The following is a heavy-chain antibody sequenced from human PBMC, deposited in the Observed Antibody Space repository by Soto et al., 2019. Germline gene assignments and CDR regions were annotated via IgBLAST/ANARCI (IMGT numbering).Heavy chain of an antibody. CDR1: GFTFSSYA. D-gene: IGHD1-7*01. J-gene: IGHJ6*02. CDR3: AREGSDNWNYEDYGMDV. Sequence: PGGSLRLSCAASGFTFSSYAMHWVRQAPGKGLEWAAVISYDGSNKYYADSVKGRFTISRDNSKNTLYLQMNSLRAEDTAVYYCAREGSDNWNYEDYGMDVWGQGTTVTVSS. V-gene: IGHV3-30-3*01. CDR2: ISYDGSNK.